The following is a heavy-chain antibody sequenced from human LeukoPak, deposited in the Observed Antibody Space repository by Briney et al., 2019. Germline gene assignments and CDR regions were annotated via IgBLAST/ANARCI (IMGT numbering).Heavy chain of an antibody. CDR2: IYYSGST. CDR1: GGSISSGDYY. V-gene: IGHV4-30-4*08. Sequence: PSQTLSLTXTVSGGSISSGDYYWSWIRQPPGKGLEWIGYIYYSGSTYYNPSLKSRVTISVDTSKNQFSLKLSSVTAADTAVYYCARARFLEWLLFDYWGQGTLVTVSS. CDR3: ARARFLEWLLFDY. D-gene: IGHD3-3*01. J-gene: IGHJ4*02.